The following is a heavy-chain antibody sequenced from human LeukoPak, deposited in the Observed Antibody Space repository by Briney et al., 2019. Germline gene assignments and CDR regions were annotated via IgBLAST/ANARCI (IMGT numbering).Heavy chain of an antibody. CDR3: ASSIAARYYFDY. CDR1: GYTFTSYD. Sequence: GASVKVSCKASGYTFTSYDINWVRQATGQGLEWMGWMNPNSGNTGYAQKFQGRVTMTRNTSISTAYMELSSLRSEDTAMYYCASSIAARYYFDYWGQGTLVTVSS. J-gene: IGHJ4*02. CDR2: MNPNSGNT. V-gene: IGHV1-8*01. D-gene: IGHD6-6*01.